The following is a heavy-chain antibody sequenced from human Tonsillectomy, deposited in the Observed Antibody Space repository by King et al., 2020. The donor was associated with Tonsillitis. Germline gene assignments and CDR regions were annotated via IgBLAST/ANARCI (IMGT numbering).Heavy chain of an antibody. V-gene: IGHV4-39*01. CDR2: IYYSGST. D-gene: IGHD3-22*01. CDR1: GGSISSSSYY. J-gene: IGHJ4*02. Sequence: QLQESGPGLMKPSETLSLTCTVSGGSISSSSYYWGWIRQPPGKGLEWIGSIYYSGSTYYNPSLKSRVTISIDPSKNQFSLKLSSVTAADTAVYYCARPRDSSGYYDYWGQGTLVTVSS. CDR3: ARPRDSSGYYDY.